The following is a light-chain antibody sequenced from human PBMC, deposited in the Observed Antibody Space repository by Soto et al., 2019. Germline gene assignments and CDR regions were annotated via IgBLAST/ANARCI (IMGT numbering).Light chain of an antibody. CDR1: SSNIGRNA. J-gene: IGLJ2*01. CDR2: YDD. V-gene: IGLV1-36*01. Sequence: QSVLTQPPSVSEAPRQRVTISCSGNSSNIGRNAVNWYQQVPGKAPKLLIYYDDLLPSGVSDRFSGSRSGTSASLAISGLQSEDEADYYCASWDDSLSGHVFGGGTKVTVL. CDR3: ASWDDSLSGHV.